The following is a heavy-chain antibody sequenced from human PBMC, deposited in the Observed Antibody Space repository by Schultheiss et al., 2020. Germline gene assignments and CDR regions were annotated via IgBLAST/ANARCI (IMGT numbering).Heavy chain of an antibody. CDR2: ISAYNGNT. J-gene: IGHJ4*02. CDR3: ARDTNPYDSSGYCDY. D-gene: IGHD3-22*01. V-gene: IGHV1-18*04. Sequence: ASVKVSGKASGYTFTGYYMHWVRQAPGQGLEWMGWISAYNGNTNYAQKLQGRVTMTTDTSTSTAYMELRSLRSDDTAVYYCARDTNPYDSSGYCDYWGQGTLVTVSS. CDR1: GYTFTGYY.